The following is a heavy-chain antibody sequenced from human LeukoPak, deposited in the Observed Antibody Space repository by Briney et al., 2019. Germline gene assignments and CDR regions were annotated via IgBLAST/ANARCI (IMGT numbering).Heavy chain of an antibody. D-gene: IGHD2-8*01. Sequence: ASVKVSCKASGYTFTGYYMHWVRQAPGQGLEWMGWINPNSGGTNYAQKFQGRVTMTRDTSISTAYMELSRLRSDDTAVYYCAKRTGSIVLMVYVDYWGQGTLVTVSS. J-gene: IGHJ4*02. CDR2: INPNSGGT. CDR1: GYTFTGYY. CDR3: AKRTGSIVLMVYVDY. V-gene: IGHV1-2*02.